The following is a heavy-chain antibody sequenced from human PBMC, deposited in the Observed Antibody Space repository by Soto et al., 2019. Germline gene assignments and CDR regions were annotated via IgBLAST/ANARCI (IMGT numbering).Heavy chain of an antibody. D-gene: IGHD3-10*01. CDR1: GGSISSSSYY. CDR2: IYYSGST. Sequence: SETLSLTCTVSGGSISSSSYYWGWIRQPPGKGLEWIGSIYYSGSTYYNPSLKSRVTISVDTSKNQFSLKLSSVTAADTAVYYCARELVYGSGSDDYYYYGMDVWGQGTTVTVSS. J-gene: IGHJ6*02. V-gene: IGHV4-39*02. CDR3: ARELVYGSGSDDYYYYGMDV.